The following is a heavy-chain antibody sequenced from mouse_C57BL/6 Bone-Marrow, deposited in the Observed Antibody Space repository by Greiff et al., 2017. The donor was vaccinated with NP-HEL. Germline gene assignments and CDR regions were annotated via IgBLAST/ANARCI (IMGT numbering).Heavy chain of an antibody. D-gene: IGHD2-4*01. J-gene: IGHJ4*01. CDR3: ARYDYDNYYAMDY. V-gene: IGHV3-6*01. CDR2: ISNDGSN. CDR1: GYSITSGYY. Sequence: EVQLQESGPGLVKPSQSLSLTCSVTGYSITSGYYWNWIRPFPGNQLEWMGYISNDGSNKYNPSLKNRISIPRDTAKNQFLLKLNSVTTENTATYYGARYDYDNYYAMDYWGQGTSVTVSS.